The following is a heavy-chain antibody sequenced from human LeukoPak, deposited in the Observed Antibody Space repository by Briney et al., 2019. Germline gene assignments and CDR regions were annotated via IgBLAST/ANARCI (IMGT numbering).Heavy chain of an antibody. V-gene: IGHV3-66*04. CDR2: IYSGGST. CDR1: GFTVSSNY. D-gene: IGHD4-23*01. CDR3: ARLSGGNSGFDY. J-gene: IGHJ4*02. Sequence: GGSLRLSCAASGFTVSSNYMSWVRQAPGKGLEWVSVIYSGGSTYYADSVKGRFTISRDNSKNTLYLQMNSLRAEDTAVYYCARLSGGNSGFDYWGQGTLVTVSS.